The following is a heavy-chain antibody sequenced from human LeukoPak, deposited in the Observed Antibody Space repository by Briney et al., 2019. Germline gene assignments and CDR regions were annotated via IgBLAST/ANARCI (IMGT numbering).Heavy chain of an antibody. Sequence: SQTLSLTCAISEYSVSSNSPAWSWIRQSPSRGLDWLGRTYYRSKWYYDYAVSVKSRITINPDTSKNQFSLQLNSVTPEDTAVYYCARGPQLVGYYYIDVWGTGTTVTVSS. CDR1: EYSVSSNSPA. CDR3: ARGPQLVGYYYIDV. V-gene: IGHV6-1*01. D-gene: IGHD6-13*01. CDR2: TYYRSKWYY. J-gene: IGHJ6*03.